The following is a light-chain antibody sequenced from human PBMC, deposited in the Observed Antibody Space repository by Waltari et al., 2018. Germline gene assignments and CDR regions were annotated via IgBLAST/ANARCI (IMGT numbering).Light chain of an antibody. J-gene: IGKJ1*01. CDR1: QSVGNS. CDR2: DAS. Sequence: EIVLTQSPGTLSLSPGERATLSCRASQSVGNSLAWYQQKPGQAPRLLIYDASSRATGIPDRFSGSGFGTDFSLTISRLEPEDFAVYYCQKYVSLPATFGQGTKVEIK. CDR3: QKYVSLPAT. V-gene: IGKV3-20*01.